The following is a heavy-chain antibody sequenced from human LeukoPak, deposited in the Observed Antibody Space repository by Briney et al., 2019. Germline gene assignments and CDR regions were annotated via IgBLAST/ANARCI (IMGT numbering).Heavy chain of an antibody. J-gene: IGHJ4*02. CDR1: GFTFSSYG. D-gene: IGHD3-22*01. Sequence: GGSLRLSCAASGFTFSSYGMHWVRQAPGKGLEWVAVISYDGSNKYYADSVKGRFTISRDNSKNTLYLQMNSLRAEDTAVYYCAKDEGSSGSRPVDYWGQGTLVTVSS. CDR3: AKDEGSSGSRPVDY. CDR2: ISYDGSNK. V-gene: IGHV3-30*18.